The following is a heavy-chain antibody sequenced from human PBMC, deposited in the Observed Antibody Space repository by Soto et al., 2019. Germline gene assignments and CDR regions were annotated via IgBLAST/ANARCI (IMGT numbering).Heavy chain of an antibody. D-gene: IGHD3-3*01. Sequence: ASVKVSCKASGYTFTGYYMHWVRQAPGQGLEWMGWINPNSGGTNYAQKFQGWVTMTRDTSISTAYMELSRLRSDDTAVYYCARDGGYYDFWSGYSLAGMDVWGQGTTVTVS. CDR2: INPNSGGT. V-gene: IGHV1-2*04. CDR1: GYTFTGYY. J-gene: IGHJ6*02. CDR3: ARDGGYYDFWSGYSLAGMDV.